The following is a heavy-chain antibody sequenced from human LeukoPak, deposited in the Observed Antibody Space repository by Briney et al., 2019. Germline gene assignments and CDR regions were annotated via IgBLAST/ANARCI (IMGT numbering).Heavy chain of an antibody. D-gene: IGHD3-22*01. V-gene: IGHV4-59*01. CDR3: AGASYDSSGVH. J-gene: IGHJ4*02. CDR2: IYYSGST. CDR1: GGSISSYY. Sequence: PSETLSLTCTVSGGSISSYYWSWIRQPPGKGLEWIGYIYYSGSTNYNPSLKSRVTVSVDTSKNQFSLKLSSVTAADTAVYYCAGASYDSSGVHWGQGTLVTVSS.